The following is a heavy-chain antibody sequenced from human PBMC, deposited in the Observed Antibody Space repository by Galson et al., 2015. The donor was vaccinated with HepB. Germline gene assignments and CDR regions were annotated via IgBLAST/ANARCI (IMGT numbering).Heavy chain of an antibody. D-gene: IGHD6-19*01. CDR1: GFTFSTYG. CDR3: ARNWGVAVAGSDY. Sequence: SLRLSCAASGFTFSTYGMHWVRQAPGKGLEWVGVISYDGSNKYYADSVKGRFTISRDNSENTLELQMNSLGAEDTAMYYCARNWGVAVAGSDYWGQGTLVAVSS. V-gene: IGHV3-30*03. J-gene: IGHJ4*02. CDR2: ISYDGSNK.